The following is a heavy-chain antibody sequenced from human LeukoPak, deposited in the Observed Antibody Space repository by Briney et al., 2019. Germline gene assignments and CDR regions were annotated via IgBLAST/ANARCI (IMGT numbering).Heavy chain of an antibody. CDR2: ISGSGGST. CDR3: ATLRRPWELGGKEPFDY. Sequence: GGSLRLSCAASGFTFSSYAMSWVRQAPGKGLEWVSAISGSGGSTYYADSVKGRFTISRDNSKNTLYLQMNSLRAEDTAVYYCATLRRPWELGGKEPFDYWGQGTLVTVSS. D-gene: IGHD1-26*01. CDR1: GFTFSSYA. J-gene: IGHJ4*02. V-gene: IGHV3-23*01.